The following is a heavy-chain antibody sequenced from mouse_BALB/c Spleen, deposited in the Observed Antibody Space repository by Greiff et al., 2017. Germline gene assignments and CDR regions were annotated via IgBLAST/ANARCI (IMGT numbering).Heavy chain of an antibody. Sequence: QVQLQQSGAELMKPGASVKISCKATGYTFSSYWIEWVKQRPGHGLEWIGEILPGSGSTNYNEKFKSKATLTVDKSSSTAYMQLSSLTSEDSAVYYCTRLYYGSLYYYAMDYWGQGTSVTVSS. CDR1: GYTFSSYW. CDR2: ILPGSGST. D-gene: IGHD1-1*01. CDR3: TRLYYGSLYYYAMDY. V-gene: IGHV1-9*01. J-gene: IGHJ4*01.